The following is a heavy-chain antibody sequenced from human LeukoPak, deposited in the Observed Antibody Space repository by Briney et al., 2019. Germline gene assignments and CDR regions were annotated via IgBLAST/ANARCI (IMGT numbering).Heavy chain of an antibody. CDR2: IRSKAYRGTT. CDR1: GFTFGDHA. V-gene: IGHV3-49*04. D-gene: IGHD5-18*01. CDR3: ARGPIQLWIHNAMDV. Sequence: HPGGSLRLSCTGSGFTFGDHAMSWVRQAPGKGLEWVGSIRSKAYRGTTEYAASVKGRFTISRDDSASIAYLQMNSLRTEDTAVYYCARGPIQLWIHNAMDVWGQGTTVTVSS. J-gene: IGHJ6*02.